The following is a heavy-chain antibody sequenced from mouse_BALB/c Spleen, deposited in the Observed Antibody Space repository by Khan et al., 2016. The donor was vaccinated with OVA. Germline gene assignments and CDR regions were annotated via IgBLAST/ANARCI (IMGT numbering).Heavy chain of an antibody. CDR3: ARVYGGDFDY. D-gene: IGHD1-1*02. V-gene: IGHV3-2*02. Sequence: EVQLQESGPGLVKPSQSLSLTCTVTGYSITTDYAWNWLRQFPGNKLEWMGYISYSGNTKYNPSLKSRISITRDTSKNQFFLLLKSVTTEDTARYYCARVYGGDFDYWGQGTTLTVSS. CDR1: GYSITTDYA. J-gene: IGHJ2*01. CDR2: ISYSGNT.